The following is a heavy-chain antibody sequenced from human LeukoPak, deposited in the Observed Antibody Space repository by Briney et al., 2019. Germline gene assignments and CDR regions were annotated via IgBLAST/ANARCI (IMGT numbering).Heavy chain of an antibody. J-gene: IGHJ5*02. CDR2: IRSKAYGGTT. Sequence: GGSLRLSCAASGFTFSNAWMSWVRQAPGKGLEWVGFIRSKAYGGTTEYAASVKGRFTISRDDSKSIAYLQMNSLKTEDTAVYYCTRPRGFDPWGQGTLVTVSS. V-gene: IGHV3-49*04. CDR3: TRPRGFDP. CDR1: GFTFSNAW.